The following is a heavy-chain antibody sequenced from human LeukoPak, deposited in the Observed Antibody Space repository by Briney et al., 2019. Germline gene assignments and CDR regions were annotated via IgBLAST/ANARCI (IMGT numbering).Heavy chain of an antibody. D-gene: IGHD3-22*01. V-gene: IGHV3-11*01. CDR1: GFTFSDYY. CDR2: ISSSGSTI. CDR3: AKVLGDSSGYYPLDAFDI. Sequence: GGSLRLSCGASGFTFSDYYVSWIRQAPGKGLEWVSYISSSGSTIYYADSVKGRFTISRDNAKNSLSLQMNSLRAEDTAVYYCAKVLGDSSGYYPLDAFDIWGQGTMVTVSS. J-gene: IGHJ3*02.